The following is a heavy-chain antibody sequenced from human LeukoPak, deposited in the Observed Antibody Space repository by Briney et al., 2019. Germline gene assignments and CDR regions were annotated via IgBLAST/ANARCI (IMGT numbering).Heavy chain of an antibody. CDR1: GYSFTTYW. D-gene: IGHD3-16*01. CDR3: ARSGVVTLYQFMDV. V-gene: IGHV5-51*01. CDR2: FSPGGSDT. J-gene: IGHJ6*03. Sequence: GESLKTSCKASGYSFTTYWFGWLGQMPGKGLRWLRIFSPGGSDTRNSPSFQVQVTLSADKSISTAYLQWSSLKAWETAMYSCARSGVVTLYQFMDVWGKGTTVTVSS.